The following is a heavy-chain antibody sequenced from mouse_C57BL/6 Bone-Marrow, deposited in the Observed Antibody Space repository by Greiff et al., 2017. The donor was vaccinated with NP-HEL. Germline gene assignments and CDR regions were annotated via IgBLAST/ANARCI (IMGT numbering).Heavy chain of an antibody. J-gene: IGHJ4*01. CDR1: EYEFPSHD. CDR3: ARHYYSNPYAMDY. CDR2: INSDGGST. V-gene: IGHV5-2*01. Sequence: EVKLMESGGGLVQPGESLKLSCESNEYEFPSHDMSWVRKTPEKRLELVAAINSDGGSTYYPDPMAGRFIISRDNTKKTLYLQMSSLRSEDTALYYCARHYYSNPYAMDYWGQGTSVTVSS. D-gene: IGHD2-5*01.